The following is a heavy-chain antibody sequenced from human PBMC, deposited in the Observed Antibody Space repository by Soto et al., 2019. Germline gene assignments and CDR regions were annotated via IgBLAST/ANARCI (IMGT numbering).Heavy chain of an antibody. CDR3: ARDRYSGWATFHAFDI. CDR1: GFTFSSYW. D-gene: IGHD6-19*01. CDR2: IKQDGGEK. J-gene: IGHJ3*02. V-gene: IGHV3-7*01. Sequence: GGSLRLSCAASGFTFSSYWMSWVRQAPGKGLEWVANIKQDGGEKYYVDSVKGRFTISRDNAKNSLYLQMNSLRAEDTAVYYCARDRYSGWATFHAFDIWGQGTMVTVSS.